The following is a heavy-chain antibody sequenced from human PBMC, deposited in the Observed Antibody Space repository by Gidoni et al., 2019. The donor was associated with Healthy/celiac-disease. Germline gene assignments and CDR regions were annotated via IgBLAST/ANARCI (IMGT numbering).Heavy chain of an antibody. Sequence: QVTLKESGPVLVKPTETLTLTCTVSGFSLSNARMGVSWFRQPPGKALEWLAHIFSNDEKSYSTSLNSRLTISKDTSKSQVVLTMTNIDPVDTATYYCARRGPRGSAFDIWGQGTMVTVSS. J-gene: IGHJ3*02. V-gene: IGHV2-26*01. CDR3: ARRGPRGSAFDI. CDR2: IFSNDEK. D-gene: IGHD3-10*01. CDR1: GFSLSNARMG.